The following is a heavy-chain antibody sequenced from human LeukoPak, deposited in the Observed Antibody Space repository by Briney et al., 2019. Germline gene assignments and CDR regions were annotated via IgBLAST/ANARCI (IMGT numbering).Heavy chain of an antibody. D-gene: IGHD1-26*01. CDR2: ISSSSSAI. CDR3: AREGGFHDY. Sequence: PGGSLRLSCAASGFTFSSYSMNWVRQAPGKGLEWVSYISSSSSAIHYADSVKGRFTISRDNAKNSLYLQMNSLRAEDTAVYYCAREGGFHDYWGQGTLVTVSS. CDR1: GFTFSSYS. J-gene: IGHJ4*02. V-gene: IGHV3-48*01.